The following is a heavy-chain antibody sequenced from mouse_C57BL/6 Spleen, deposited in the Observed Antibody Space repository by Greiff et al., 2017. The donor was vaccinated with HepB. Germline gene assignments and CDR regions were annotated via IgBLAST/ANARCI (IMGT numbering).Heavy chain of an antibody. CDR1: EYEFPSHD. V-gene: IGHV5-2*01. Sequence: EVKLMESGGGLVQPGESLKLSCESNEYEFPSHDMSWVRKTPEKRLELVAAINSDGGSTYYPDTMERRFIISRDNTKKTLYLQMSSLRSEDTALYYCARRIYGSSQAYWYFDVWGTGTTVTVSS. CDR3: ARRIYGSSQAYWYFDV. CDR2: INSDGGST. D-gene: IGHD1-1*01. J-gene: IGHJ1*03.